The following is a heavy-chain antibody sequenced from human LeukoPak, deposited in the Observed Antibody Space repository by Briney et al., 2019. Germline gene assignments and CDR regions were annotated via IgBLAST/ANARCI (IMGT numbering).Heavy chain of an antibody. D-gene: IGHD2-2*01. Sequence: GGSLRLSCAASGFTLSTYSMNWVRQAPGKGLEWFSYIDSSSRTIYYADSVKGRFTISRDNSKNTLYLQMNSLRAEDTAVYYCAREVPAASFDYWGQGTLVTVSS. CDR1: GFTLSTYS. CDR2: IDSSSRTI. CDR3: AREVPAASFDY. V-gene: IGHV3-48*01. J-gene: IGHJ4*02.